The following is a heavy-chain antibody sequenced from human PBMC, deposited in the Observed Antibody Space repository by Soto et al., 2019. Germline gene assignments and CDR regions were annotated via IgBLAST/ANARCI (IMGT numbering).Heavy chain of an antibody. Sequence: EVQLVESGGGLVKPGGSLRLSCAASGFTFSTYNMNWVRQVPGKGLEWVSSISSSNTYKDYADSVKGRFIISRDNARNSLYLQMNSLVAEDTSVYYCATSLEVLWYYYGMDVWGQGTTVTVSS. J-gene: IGHJ6*02. D-gene: IGHD3-16*01. CDR1: GFTFSTYN. CDR2: ISSSNTYK. CDR3: ATSLEVLWYYYGMDV. V-gene: IGHV3-21*01.